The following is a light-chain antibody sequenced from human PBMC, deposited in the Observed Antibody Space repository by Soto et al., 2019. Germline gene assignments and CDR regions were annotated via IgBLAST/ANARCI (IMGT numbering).Light chain of an antibody. CDR2: DAS. V-gene: IGKV3-11*01. Sequence: EIVLTQSPATLSLSQGDRATLSCRASQSVSSYLAWYQQKPGQAPRLLIYDASNRATGIPARFSGSGSGTDFTLTISSLEPDDFAVYYCQQRRDWPSTFGGGTKVQIK. CDR1: QSVSSY. CDR3: QQRRDWPST. J-gene: IGKJ4*01.